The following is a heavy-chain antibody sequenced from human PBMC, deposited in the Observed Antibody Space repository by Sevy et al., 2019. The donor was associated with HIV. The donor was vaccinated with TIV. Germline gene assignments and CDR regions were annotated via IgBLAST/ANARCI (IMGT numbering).Heavy chain of an antibody. Sequence: GGSLRLSCAASGFTFNTHAMNWVRQAPGKGLEWVSVISGIGSSTYYADSVKGRFTISRDNSKNILYLQMNSLRADDTDVYYCAKALNPALESMIEVIFRSLKGFDVWGQGTMVTVSS. D-gene: IGHD3-22*01. V-gene: IGHV3-23*01. CDR2: ISGIGSST. J-gene: IGHJ3*01. CDR3: AKALNPALESMIEVIFRSLKGFDV. CDR1: GFTFNTHA.